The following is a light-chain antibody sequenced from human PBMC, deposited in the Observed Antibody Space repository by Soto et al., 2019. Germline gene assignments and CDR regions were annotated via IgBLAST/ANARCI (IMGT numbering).Light chain of an antibody. CDR2: AAS. V-gene: IGKV3-20*01. CDR3: QQFAGSLYT. Sequence: EIVLTQSPGTLSLLPGERATLSCRASQTVSSSYLAWYQHKPGQAPRLLIYAASSRATGIPDRFSGGGSGTDFTLTISRLEPVDFAVYYCQQFAGSLYTFGQGTKLEIK. J-gene: IGKJ2*01. CDR1: QTVSSSY.